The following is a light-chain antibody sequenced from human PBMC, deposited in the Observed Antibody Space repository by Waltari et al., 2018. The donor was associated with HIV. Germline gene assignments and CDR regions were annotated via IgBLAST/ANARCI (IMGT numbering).Light chain of an antibody. CDR1: QMVSRDY. CDR2: GAS. Sequence: EIVLTQSPGTLSLSPGERATVSCRASQMVSRDYLAWYQQKQGQAPRLLIYGASTRATGIPDRFSGSGSGTDFTLTISRLEPEDFVVYSCQQYGTSPWTFGQGTKVDMK. J-gene: IGKJ1*01. V-gene: IGKV3-20*01. CDR3: QQYGTSPWT.